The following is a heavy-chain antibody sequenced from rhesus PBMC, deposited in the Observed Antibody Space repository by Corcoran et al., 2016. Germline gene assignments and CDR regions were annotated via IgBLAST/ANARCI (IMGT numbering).Heavy chain of an antibody. CDR3: AAYRDGYSFFDS. J-gene: IGHJ4*01. Sequence: QVQLQESGPGLVKPSAPLSLTCAVSGYSISTDYHSTSIRQPSGKGLEWIGRIYGSGGNTYLNPSLKSRVTLSVDTAKNQFSLRLSSVTAADTAVYYCAAYRDGYSFFDSWGQGVLVTVSS. CDR1: GYSISTDYH. V-gene: IGHV4S14*01. CDR2: IYGSGGNT. D-gene: IGHD5-30*01.